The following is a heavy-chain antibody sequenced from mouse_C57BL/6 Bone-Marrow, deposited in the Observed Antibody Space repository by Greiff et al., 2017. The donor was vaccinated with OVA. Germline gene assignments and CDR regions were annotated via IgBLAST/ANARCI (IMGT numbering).Heavy chain of an antibody. CDR3: ARLGLDFDY. D-gene: IGHD4-1*01. Sequence: VQLQQPGAELVKPGASVKMSCKASGYTFTSYWITWVKQRPGQGLEWIGDIYPGSGSTNYNEKFKGKATLTVDTSSSTAYMQISSLTSEDSAVYYCARLGLDFDYWGHGPTLTVSS. V-gene: IGHV1-55*01. J-gene: IGHJ2*01. CDR2: IYPGSGST. CDR1: GYTFTSYW.